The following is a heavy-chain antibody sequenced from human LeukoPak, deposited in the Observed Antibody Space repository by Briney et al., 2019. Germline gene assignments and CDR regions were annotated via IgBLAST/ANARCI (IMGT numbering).Heavy chain of an antibody. CDR3: AKDQDSSGLDY. J-gene: IGHJ4*02. D-gene: IGHD6-19*01. CDR1: GFTFSSYG. Sequence: GGSLRLSCAASGFTFSSYGMHWVRQAPGKGLEWVAVISYDGSNKYNADSVKGRFTISRDNSKNTLYLQMNSLRAEDTAVYYCAKDQDSSGLDYWGQGTLVTVSS. CDR2: ISYDGSNK. V-gene: IGHV3-30*18.